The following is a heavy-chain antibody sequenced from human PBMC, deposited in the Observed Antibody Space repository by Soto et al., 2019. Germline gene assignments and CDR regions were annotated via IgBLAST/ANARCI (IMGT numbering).Heavy chain of an antibody. CDR1: GGSISSGGYY. D-gene: IGHD5-18*01. Sequence: SETLSLTCTVSGGSISSGGYYWSWIRQPPGTGLEWIGYIYYSGSTNYNPSLKSRVTISVDTSKNQFSLKLSSVTAADTAVYYCARPLYSYGPMDVWGQGTTVTVSS. CDR2: IYYSGST. J-gene: IGHJ6*02. V-gene: IGHV4-61*08. CDR3: ARPLYSYGPMDV.